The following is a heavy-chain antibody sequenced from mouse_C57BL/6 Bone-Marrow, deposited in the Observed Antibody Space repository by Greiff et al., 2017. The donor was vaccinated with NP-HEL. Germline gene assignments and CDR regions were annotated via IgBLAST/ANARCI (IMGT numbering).Heavy chain of an antibody. CDR2: INPNNGGT. J-gene: IGHJ4*01. Sequence: EVHLVESGPELVKPGASVKMSCKASGYTFTDYNMHWVKQSHGKSLEWIGYINPNNGGTSYNQKFKGKATLTVNKSSSTAYMELRSLTSEDSAVYYCARSRGFFYYAMDYWGQGTSVTVSS. CDR3: ARSRGFFYYAMDY. CDR1: GYTFTDYN. V-gene: IGHV1-22*01.